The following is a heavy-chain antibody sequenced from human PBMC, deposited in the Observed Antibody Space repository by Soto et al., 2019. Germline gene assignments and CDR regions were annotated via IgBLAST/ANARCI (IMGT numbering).Heavy chain of an antibody. CDR1: GGSISSGGYS. Sequence: PSETLSLTCAVSGGSISSGGYSWNWIRQPPGKSMEWIGYIYQSGSTYYNPSLQSRVTISIDRSKNQFSLNLNSVTASDTAVYYCARQTYSSSSNYCDYWGQGALVTVSS. V-gene: IGHV4-30-2*01. CDR2: IYQSGST. CDR3: ARQTYSSSSNYCDY. D-gene: IGHD6-6*01. J-gene: IGHJ4*02.